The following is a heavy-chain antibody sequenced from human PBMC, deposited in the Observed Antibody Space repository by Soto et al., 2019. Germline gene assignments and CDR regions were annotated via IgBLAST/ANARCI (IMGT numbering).Heavy chain of an antibody. V-gene: IGHV1-8*01. CDR1: GYSFTSLD. Sequence: WASVKVSCKASGYSFTSLDINWVRQTAGQGLEWMGWMQPSTGRTGYAQKFQGRVTMTRDTSINTAYMELTTLTSDDTAVYYCARVALGYDYADVWGQGTTVTVSS. D-gene: IGHD4-17*01. CDR3: ARVALGYDYADV. CDR2: MQPSTGRT. J-gene: IGHJ6*02.